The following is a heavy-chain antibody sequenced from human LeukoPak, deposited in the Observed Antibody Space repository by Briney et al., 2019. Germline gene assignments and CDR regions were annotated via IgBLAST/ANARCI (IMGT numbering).Heavy chain of an antibody. CDR1: GFTFSSYG. V-gene: IGHV3-30*02. D-gene: IGHD1-26*01. J-gene: IGHJ4*02. CDR2: IRYDGTKI. CDR3: AKLVGAIPSDY. Sequence: GGSLRLSCAASGFTFSSYGMHWVRQAPGKGLEWVPFIRYDGTKIYYADSVKGRFTISRDNSKNTLYLQLSSLRAEDTAVYYCAKLVGAIPSDYWGQGTLVTVSS.